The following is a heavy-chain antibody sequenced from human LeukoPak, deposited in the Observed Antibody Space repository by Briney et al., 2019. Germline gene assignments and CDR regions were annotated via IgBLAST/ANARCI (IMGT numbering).Heavy chain of an antibody. CDR3: ATTGASTSSWYYLYY. J-gene: IGHJ4*02. CDR2: IYYSGST. V-gene: IGHV4-59*08. Sequence: PSETLSLTFTGCGGSIISYRWSCIRQPPGKGLEWIGYIYYSGSTNYNPSLKSRVTISVDTSKNQFSLKLSSVTAADTAVYYCATTGASTSSWYYLYYWGQGTLVTVSS. D-gene: IGHD6-13*01. CDR1: GGSIISYR.